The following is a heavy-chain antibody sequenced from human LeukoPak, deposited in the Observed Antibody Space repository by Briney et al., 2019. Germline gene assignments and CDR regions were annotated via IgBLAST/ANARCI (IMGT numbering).Heavy chain of an antibody. Sequence: GGSLRLSCAASGFTFTSAWMSWVRQAPGTGLECVGRIVSKTSGGTVEYAAPVKGRFTISRDDSTDTVYLQMNSLKSEDTAVYYCVADTSESSAYPFDYWGQGTLVTVSS. D-gene: IGHD3-22*01. CDR2: IVSKTSGGTV. V-gene: IGHV3-15*04. CDR3: VADTSESSAYPFDY. CDR1: GFTFTSAW. J-gene: IGHJ4*02.